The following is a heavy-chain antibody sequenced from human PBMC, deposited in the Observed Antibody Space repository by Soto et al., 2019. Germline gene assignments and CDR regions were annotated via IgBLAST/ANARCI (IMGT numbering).Heavy chain of an antibody. D-gene: IGHD4-17*01. CDR1: GFTFSSYE. J-gene: IGHJ4*02. CDR3: ATEAYGGNPFAY. V-gene: IGHV3-48*03. CDR2: ISRSGTTI. Sequence: GGSLRLSCAASGFTFSSYEMNWVRQAPGKGLEWVSYISRSGTTIYYTDSVKRRFTISRHNAKNALYLQMNSLRAEDTAVDFCATEAYGGNPFAYWGRGTLVTVSS.